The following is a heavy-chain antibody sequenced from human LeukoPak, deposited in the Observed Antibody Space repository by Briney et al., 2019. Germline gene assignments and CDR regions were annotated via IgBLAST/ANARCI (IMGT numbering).Heavy chain of an antibody. CDR1: GFTFSSYE. J-gene: IGHJ3*02. CDR3: AREILHEITIFGVAQDAFGI. V-gene: IGHV3-48*03. CDR2: ISSSGSTI. Sequence: GGSLRLSCAASGFTFSSYEMNWVRQAPGKGLEWVSYISSSGSTIYYADSVKGRFTISRDNAKNSLYLQMNSLRAEDTAVYYCAREILHEITIFGVAQDAFGIWGQGTMVTVSS. D-gene: IGHD3-3*01.